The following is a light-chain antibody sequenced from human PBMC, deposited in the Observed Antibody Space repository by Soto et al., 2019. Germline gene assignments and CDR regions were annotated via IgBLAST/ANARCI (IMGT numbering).Light chain of an antibody. J-gene: IGKJ5*01. CDR1: QSVSSN. V-gene: IGKV3-15*01. CDR2: GAS. CDR3: QQYDNWPPIT. Sequence: EVVMTQSPATLSVSPGERATLSCRASQSVSSNLAWYQQKPGQAPRLLIYGASTRATGIPDRFSGSGSGTEFTLTISRLQSEDFALYYCQQYDNWPPITFGQGTRLEIK.